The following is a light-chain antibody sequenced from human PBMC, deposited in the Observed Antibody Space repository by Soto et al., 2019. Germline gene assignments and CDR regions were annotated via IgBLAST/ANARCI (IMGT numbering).Light chain of an antibody. Sequence: QSALTQPPSVSAAPGQKVTISCSGSSSNIGTYYVSWYQQLPGTAPKLLIYENNKRPSGIPDRFSGSKSGTSATLGITGLQTGDEADDYCGTWDSGLSAGVFGGGTKLTVL. CDR2: ENN. V-gene: IGLV1-51*02. CDR3: GTWDSGLSAGV. CDR1: SSNIGTYY. J-gene: IGLJ3*02.